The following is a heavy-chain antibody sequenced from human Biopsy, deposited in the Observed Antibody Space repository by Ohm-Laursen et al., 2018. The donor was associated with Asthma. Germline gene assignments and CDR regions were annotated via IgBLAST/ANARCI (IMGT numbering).Heavy chain of an antibody. Sequence: GSLRLSCAASGFTFSSYSMNWVRQAPGKGLEWVSSISSSSSYIYYADSVKGRFTISRDNAKNPLYLQMNSLRAEDTAVYYCARDGTDMNEAMPKDYWGQGTLVTVSS. CDR2: ISSSSSYI. V-gene: IGHV3-21*01. CDR3: ARDGTDMNEAMPKDY. J-gene: IGHJ4*02. D-gene: IGHD2-2*01. CDR1: GFTFSSYS.